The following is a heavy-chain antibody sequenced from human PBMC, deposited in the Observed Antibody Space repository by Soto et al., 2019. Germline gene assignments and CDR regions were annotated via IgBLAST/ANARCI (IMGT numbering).Heavy chain of an antibody. Sequence: PSETLSLTCTVSGGSISSYYWSWIRQPPGKGLEWIGYIYYSGSTNYNPSLKSRVTISVDTSKNQFSLKLSSVTAADTAVYYCARDEQWLADWAQRTLVTGSS. V-gene: IGHV4-59*01. CDR1: GGSISSYY. D-gene: IGHD6-19*01. CDR2: IYYSGST. CDR3: ARDEQWLAD. J-gene: IGHJ4*02.